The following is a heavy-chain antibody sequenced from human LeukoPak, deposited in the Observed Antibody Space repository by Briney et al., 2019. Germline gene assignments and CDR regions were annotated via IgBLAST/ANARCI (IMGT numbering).Heavy chain of an antibody. CDR1: GFTFSSYA. D-gene: IGHD2-15*01. CDR2: ISGSGGST. CDR3: AKPYCSGGSCYHSGYYYYYMDV. J-gene: IGHJ6*03. V-gene: IGHV3-23*01. Sequence: PGGSLRLSCAASGFTFSSYAMSWVRQAPGKGLKWVSAISGSGGSTYYADSVKGRFTISRDNSKNTLYLQMNSLRAEDTAVYYCAKPYCSGGSCYHSGYYYYYMDVWGKGTTVTVSS.